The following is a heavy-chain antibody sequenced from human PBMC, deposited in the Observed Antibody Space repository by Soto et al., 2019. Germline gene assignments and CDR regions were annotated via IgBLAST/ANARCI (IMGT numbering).Heavy chain of an antibody. V-gene: IGHV4-39*01. CDR3: ARHRTYSNYPLESDY. CDR2: IYYSGST. J-gene: IGHJ4*02. CDR1: GGSISSSSYY. D-gene: IGHD4-4*01. Sequence: QLQLQESGPGLVKPSETLSLTCTVSGGSISSSSYYWGWIRQPPGKGLEWIGSIYYSGSTYYNPSLKSRVTISVDTSKNQFSLKLSSVTAADAAVYYCARHRTYSNYPLESDYWGQGTLVTVSS.